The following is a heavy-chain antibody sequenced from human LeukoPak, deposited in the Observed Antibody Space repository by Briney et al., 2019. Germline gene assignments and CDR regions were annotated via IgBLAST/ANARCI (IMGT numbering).Heavy chain of an antibody. CDR1: GDSVSSYY. J-gene: IGHJ3*02. D-gene: IGHD4-17*01. CDR2: IYHTGHT. Sequence: SETLSLTCTVSGDSVSSYYWSWIRQPPGKGLEWIGYIYHTGHTEYNPSLKSRVSISLDTSKSQFSLKLSSVTAADTAVYYCARPPGEVTTNDAFDIWGQGTMVTVSS. CDR3: ARPPGEVTTNDAFDI. V-gene: IGHV4-59*02.